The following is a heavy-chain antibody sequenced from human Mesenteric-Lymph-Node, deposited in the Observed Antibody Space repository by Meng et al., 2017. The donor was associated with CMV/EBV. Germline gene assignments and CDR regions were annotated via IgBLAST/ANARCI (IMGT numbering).Heavy chain of an antibody. CDR1: GYTSTSVD. V-gene: IGHV1-8*02. CDR2: MNPNSGNT. J-gene: IGHJ4*02. D-gene: IGHD6-19*01. Sequence: QAQLVQSGAEVKKRGASVKVSGKASGYTSTSVDINWVRQATGQGPEWMGWMNPNSGNTGYAQKFQGRVTLTRDTSISTAYMALSSLRYENTAVYYCARGPSYSSAFPDCWGQGTLVTVSS. CDR3: ARGPSYSSAFPDC.